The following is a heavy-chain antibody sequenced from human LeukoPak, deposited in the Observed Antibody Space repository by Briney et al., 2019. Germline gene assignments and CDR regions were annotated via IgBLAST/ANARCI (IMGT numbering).Heavy chain of an antibody. CDR2: IYYSGST. V-gene: IGHV4-59*01. CDR1: GGSISSYY. CDR3: ARARRYGDYYDY. Sequence: PSETLSLTCTVSGGSISSYYWSWIRQPPGNGLEWIGYIYYSGSTNYNPSLKSRVTISVDTSKNQFSLKLSSVTAADTAVYYCARARRYGDYYDYWGQGTLVTVSS. J-gene: IGHJ4*02. D-gene: IGHD4-17*01.